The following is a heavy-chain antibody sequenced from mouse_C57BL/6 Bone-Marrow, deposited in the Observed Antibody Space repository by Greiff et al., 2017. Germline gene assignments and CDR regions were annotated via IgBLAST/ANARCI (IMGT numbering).Heavy chain of an antibody. J-gene: IGHJ3*01. Sequence: QVQLQQSGAELARPGASVKLSCKASGYTFTSYGISWVKQRPGQGLEWIGEIYPRSGNTYYNEKFKGKATLTADKSSSTAYMELRSLTSEDSAVYFCERGSFYDGYYVPFAYWGQGTLVTVSA. CDR1: GYTFTSYG. CDR2: IYPRSGNT. CDR3: ERGSFYDGYYVPFAY. V-gene: IGHV1-81*01. D-gene: IGHD2-3*01.